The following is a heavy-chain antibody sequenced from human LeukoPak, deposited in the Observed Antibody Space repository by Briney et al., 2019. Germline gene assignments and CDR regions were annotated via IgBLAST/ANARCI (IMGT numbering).Heavy chain of an antibody. CDR1: GFSFSSYA. D-gene: IGHD2-2*01. CDR2: ISSNGGTT. CDR3: ARDSVRGSTSLLNWFDP. J-gene: IGHJ5*02. V-gene: IGHV3-64*01. Sequence: GGSLRLSCAASGFSFSSYAMHWVRQAPGKGLEYISAISSNGGTTYYANSVKGRFTISRDNSKNTLYLQMGSLGAEDMAVYYCARDSVRGSTSLLNWFDPWGQGTLVTVSS.